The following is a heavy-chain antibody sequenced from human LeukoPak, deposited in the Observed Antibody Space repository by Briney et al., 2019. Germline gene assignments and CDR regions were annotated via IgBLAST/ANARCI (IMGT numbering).Heavy chain of an antibody. Sequence: PGGSLRLSCAASGFTFSSYWMHWVRQAPGKGLVWVARINSDGSSTSYADSVKGRFTISRDNAKNTLYLQMKSLRAEDTAVYYCARGSRYTGSYYDWFDPWGQGTLVTVSS. CDR1: GFTFSSYW. V-gene: IGHV3-74*01. CDR2: INSDGSST. J-gene: IGHJ5*02. D-gene: IGHD1-26*01. CDR3: ARGSRYTGSYYDWFDP.